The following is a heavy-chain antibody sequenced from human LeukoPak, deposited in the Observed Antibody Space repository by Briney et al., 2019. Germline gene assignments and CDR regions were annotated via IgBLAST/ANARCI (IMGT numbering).Heavy chain of an antibody. CDR2: ISSSSSYI. CDR3: ARASVQIVVVPAASRYYYYGMDV. V-gene: IGHV3-21*01. Sequence: GGSLRLPCAASGFTFSSYSMNWVRQAPGKGLEWVSSISSSSSYIYYADSVKGRFTISRDNAKNSLYLQMNSLRAEDTAVYYCARASVQIVVVPAASRYYYYGMDVWGQGTTVTVSS. CDR1: GFTFSSYS. D-gene: IGHD2-2*01. J-gene: IGHJ6*02.